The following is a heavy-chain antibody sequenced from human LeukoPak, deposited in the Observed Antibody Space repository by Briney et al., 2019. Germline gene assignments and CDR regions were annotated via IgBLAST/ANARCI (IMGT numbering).Heavy chain of an antibody. Sequence: GGFLVLSRAASGFTIGYYWMTLVRPAPGKGLEWVANIKQDGSEKYYVNSVKGRFTISRDNAKNSVYLQMSSLRAEDTAVYYCARAIGIAGSYWGQGTLVTVSS. CDR1: GFTIGYYW. CDR3: ARAIGIAGSY. J-gene: IGHJ4*02. D-gene: IGHD1-20*01. CDR2: IKQDGSEK. V-gene: IGHV3-7*01.